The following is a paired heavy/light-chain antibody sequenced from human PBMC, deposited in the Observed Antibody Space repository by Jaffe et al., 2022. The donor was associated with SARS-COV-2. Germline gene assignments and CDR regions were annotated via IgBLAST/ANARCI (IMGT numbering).Light chain of an antibody. Sequence: EIVLTQSPATLSVSPGERATLSCRASESASGYLAWYQQKPGQAPRLLIYDASNRATGIPARFSGSGSGPDFTLTISSLEPEDSAVYYCQQRNRWPGKWTFGQGTKVEVK. J-gene: IGKJ1*01. CDR2: DAS. CDR1: ESASGY. V-gene: IGKV3-11*01. CDR3: QQRNRWPGKWT.
Heavy chain of an antibody. D-gene: IGHD6-19*01. J-gene: IGHJ4*02. CDR2: LSGSGGRT. Sequence: EVQLLESGGGLVQPGGSLRLSCAASGFTFSSYVMSWVRQAPGKGLEWVSALSGSGGRTYYADSVKGRFTISRDNSKNTLHLQMDSLRAEDTAVYSCARVGVLGVAPDPYYFDYWGQGTRVTVSS. CDR3: ARVGVLGVAPDPYYFDY. V-gene: IGHV3-23*01. CDR1: GFTFSSYV.